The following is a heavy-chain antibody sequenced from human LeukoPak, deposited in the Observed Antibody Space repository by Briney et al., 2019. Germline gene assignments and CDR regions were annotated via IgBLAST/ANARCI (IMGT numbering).Heavy chain of an antibody. D-gene: IGHD5-12*01. V-gene: IGHV3-23*01. Sequence: GGSLRLSCAASRFTFSSYAMSWVRQAPGKGLEWVSGISGSGGSTDYADSVKGRFTISRDNSKNTLYLQMNSLRAEDTAVYYCAKDTVKVTTIRRVPHYMDVWGKGTTVTISS. CDR2: ISGSGGST. CDR3: AKDTVKVTTIRRVPHYMDV. J-gene: IGHJ6*03. CDR1: RFTFSSYA.